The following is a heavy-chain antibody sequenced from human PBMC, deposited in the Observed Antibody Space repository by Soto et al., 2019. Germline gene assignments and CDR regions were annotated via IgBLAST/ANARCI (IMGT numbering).Heavy chain of an antibody. CDR1: GFTFSSYG. J-gene: IGHJ6*03. D-gene: IGHD6-6*01. CDR2: IWYDGSNK. CDR3: ARCAAHFYYYYRDV. V-gene: IGHV3-33*01. Sequence: QVQLVESGGGVVQPGRSLRLSCAASGFTFSSYGMHWVRQAPGKGLEWVAVIWYDGSNKYYADSVKGRFTISRDNSKNTLYLQMNGLRAEDTAVYYCARCAAHFYYYYRDVWGKGTTVTVSS.